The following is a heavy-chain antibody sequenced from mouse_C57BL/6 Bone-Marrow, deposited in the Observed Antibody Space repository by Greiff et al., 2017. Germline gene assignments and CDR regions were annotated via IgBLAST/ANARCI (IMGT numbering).Heavy chain of an antibody. CDR3: AWDWVAY. V-gene: IGHV5-4*03. CDR1: GFTFSSYA. J-gene: IGHJ3*01. D-gene: IGHD4-1*01. Sequence: EVKLVESGGGLVKPGGSLTLSCAASGFTFSSYAMSWVRQTPEKRLEWVATISDGGSYTYYTDNVKGRFTISRDNAKNNLYLQMSHLQSEDTAMYYSAWDWVAYWGQGKLVTVSA. CDR2: ISDGGSYT.